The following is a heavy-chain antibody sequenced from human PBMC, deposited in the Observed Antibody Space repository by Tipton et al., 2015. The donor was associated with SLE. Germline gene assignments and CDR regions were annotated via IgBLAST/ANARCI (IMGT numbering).Heavy chain of an antibody. CDR2: TKTDGTST. V-gene: IGHV3-74*01. CDR3: ASLYRG. J-gene: IGHJ4*02. Sequence: SLRLSCVASGFPFSNSWMHWVRQAPGKGRVWVSRTKTDGTSTIYADSLKGRFTISRDNAKNTLILQMDSLSVDDTAVYYCASLYRGWGQGTLVTVSS. D-gene: IGHD5-12*01. CDR1: GFPFSNSW.